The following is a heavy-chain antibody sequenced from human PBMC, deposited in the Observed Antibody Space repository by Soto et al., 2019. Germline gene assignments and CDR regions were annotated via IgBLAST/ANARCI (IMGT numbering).Heavy chain of an antibody. D-gene: IGHD3-22*01. V-gene: IGHV1-46*01. J-gene: IGHJ4*02. CDR1: GYTFTSYY. Sequence: GASVKVSGKASGYTFTSYYMHRVRQAPGQGLEWMGIINPSGGSTSYAQKFQGRVTMTRDTSTSTVYMELSSLRSEDTAVYYCARVDYYDSSGYYYRYYFDYWGQGTLVTVSS. CDR3: ARVDYYDSSGYYYRYYFDY. CDR2: INPSGGST.